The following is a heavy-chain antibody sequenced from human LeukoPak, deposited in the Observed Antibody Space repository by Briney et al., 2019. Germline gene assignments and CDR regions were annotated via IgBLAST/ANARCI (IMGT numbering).Heavy chain of an antibody. CDR3: ATAFVWGSYRYNGGY. V-gene: IGHV3-21*01. D-gene: IGHD3-16*02. J-gene: IGHJ4*02. CDR2: ISSSSSYI. Sequence: PGGSLRLSCAASGFTFSSYSMNWVRQAPGKGLEWVSSISSSSSYIYYADSVKGRFTISRDNAKNSLYLQMNSLRAEDTAVYYCATAFVWGSYRYNGGYWGQGTLVTVSS. CDR1: GFTFSSYS.